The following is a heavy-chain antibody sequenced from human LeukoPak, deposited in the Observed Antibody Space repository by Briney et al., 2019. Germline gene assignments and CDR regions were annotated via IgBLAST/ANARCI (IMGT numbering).Heavy chain of an antibody. CDR1: GGSISSSSYY. CDR3: ARHRGWTYCGGDCYSIHAFDI. D-gene: IGHD2-21*02. Sequence: SETLSLTCTVSGGSISSSSYYWGWIRQPPAKGLEWIGRIYYSGSTYYNPSLKSRVTISVDTSKNQFSLKLSSVTAADTAVYYCARHRGWTYCGGDCYSIHAFDIWGQGTMVTVSS. CDR2: IYYSGST. J-gene: IGHJ3*02. V-gene: IGHV4-39*01.